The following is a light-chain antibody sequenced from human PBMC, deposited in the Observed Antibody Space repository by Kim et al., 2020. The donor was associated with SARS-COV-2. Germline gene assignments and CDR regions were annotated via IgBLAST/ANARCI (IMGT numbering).Light chain of an antibody. CDR2: DAW. CDR3: QQYLSWPLT. J-gene: IGKJ4*01. CDR1: ESPGAS. Sequence: EVVLTQSPATLSLSPGERATLSCRASESPGASLAWYQQKPGRAPRLLIYDAWSRATGIPARFSGSGSGTDFTLSVTSLELEDSAVYFRQQYLSWPLTFGGGTKVEIK. V-gene: IGKV3-11*01.